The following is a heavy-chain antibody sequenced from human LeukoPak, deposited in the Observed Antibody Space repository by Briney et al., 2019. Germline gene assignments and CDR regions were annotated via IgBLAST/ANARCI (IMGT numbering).Heavy chain of an antibody. V-gene: IGHV3-23*01. D-gene: IGHD2-21*01. CDR2: ISGSGGST. J-gene: IGHJ3*02. CDR3: AKDGFLLWRGAFDI. Sequence: GGSLRLSCAASGFTFSSYAMSWVRQAPGRGLEWVSGISGSGGSTYYADSVKGRSTISRDNSKNTLWLQMNSLRAEDTAVYYCAKDGFLLWRGAFDIWGQGTMVTVSS. CDR1: GFTFSSYA.